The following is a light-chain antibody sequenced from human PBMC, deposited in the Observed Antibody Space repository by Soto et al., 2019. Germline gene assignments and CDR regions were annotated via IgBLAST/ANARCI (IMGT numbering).Light chain of an antibody. CDR2: EVS. CDR1: SSDVGGYNY. J-gene: IGLJ1*01. CDR3: SSYAGSNNKV. V-gene: IGLV2-8*01. Sequence: QSALTQHPSASGSPGQSVTISCTGTSSDVGGYNYVSWYQQHPGKAPKLMIYEVSQRPSGVPDRFSGSKSGNTASLTVSGLQAEDEADYYCSSYAGSNNKVFGTGTKLTVL.